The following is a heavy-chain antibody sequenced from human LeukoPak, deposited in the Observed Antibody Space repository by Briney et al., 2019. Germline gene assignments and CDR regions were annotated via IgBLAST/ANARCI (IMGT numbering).Heavy chain of an antibody. J-gene: IGHJ4*02. V-gene: IGHV4-39*01. CDR2: IYYSGST. Sequence: SETLSLTCTVSGGSISSSSYYWGWIRQPPGKGLEWIGSIYYSGSTYYNPSLKSRVTISVDTSKNQFSLKLSSVTAADTAVYYCARHYGRTDYWGQGTLVTVSS. CDR3: ARHYGRTDY. CDR1: GGSISSSSYY. D-gene: IGHD2-15*01.